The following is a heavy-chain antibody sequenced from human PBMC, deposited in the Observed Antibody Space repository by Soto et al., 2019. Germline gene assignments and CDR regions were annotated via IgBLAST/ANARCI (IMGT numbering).Heavy chain of an antibody. CDR2: IWYDGSIK. CDR3: ARIDCTGNNYKPYYDYGMDV. CDR1: GFTFDTYG. D-gene: IGHD2-8*02. V-gene: IGHV3-33*01. Sequence: GGSLRLSCAPSGFTFDTYGMHTVRQIPGNGLQWVATIWYDGSIKYYADSVKGRFTSSRDNSKNTMYLEMNSLRDEATAVYYCARIDCTGNNYKPYYDYGMDVCGQWTTVT. J-gene: IGHJ6*02.